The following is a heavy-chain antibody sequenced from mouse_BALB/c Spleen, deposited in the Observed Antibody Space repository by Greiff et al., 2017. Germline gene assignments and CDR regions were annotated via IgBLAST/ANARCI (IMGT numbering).Heavy chain of an antibody. D-gene: IGHD2-4*01. J-gene: IGHJ2*01. Sequence: QVQLQQSGAELVRPGASVTLSCKASGYTFTDYEMHWVKQTPVHGLEWIGAIDPETGGTAYNQKFKGKATLTADKSSSTAYMELRSLTSEDSAVYYCVIYYDYDVSYWGQGTTRTVSS. CDR1: GYTFTDYE. V-gene: IGHV1-15*01. CDR3: VIYYDYDVSY. CDR2: IDPETGGT.